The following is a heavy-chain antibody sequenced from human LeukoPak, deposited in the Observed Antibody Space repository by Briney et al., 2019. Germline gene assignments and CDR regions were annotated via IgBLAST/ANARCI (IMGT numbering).Heavy chain of an antibody. CDR1: GYTFTSYG. CDR3: ARGYAGATELDY. CDR2: IIPIFGTA. D-gene: IGHD1-26*01. Sequence: SVKVSCKASGYTFTSYGISWVRQAPGQGLEWMGRIIPIFGTANYAQKFQGRVTITTDESTSTAYMELSSLRSEDTAVYYCARGYAGATELDYWGQGTLVTVSS. J-gene: IGHJ4*02. V-gene: IGHV1-69*05.